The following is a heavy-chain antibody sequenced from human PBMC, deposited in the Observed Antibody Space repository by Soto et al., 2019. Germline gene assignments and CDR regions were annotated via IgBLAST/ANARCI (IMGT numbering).Heavy chain of an antibody. CDR2: IYYSGST. CDR3: GRRNGASFDS. CDR1: GGSISSYY. D-gene: IGHD4-17*01. V-gene: IGHV4-59*01. Sequence: SETLSLTCTVSGGSISSYYWSWIRQPPGKGLEWIGYIYYSGSTNYNPSLKSRVTISVDTSKNQFSLKLSSVTAADPAVYYWGRRNGASFDSGGQGTLVTVSS. J-gene: IGHJ4*02.